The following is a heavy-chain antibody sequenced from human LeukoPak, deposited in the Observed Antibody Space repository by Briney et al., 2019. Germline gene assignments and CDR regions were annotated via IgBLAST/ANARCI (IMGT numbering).Heavy chain of an antibody. CDR3: ASRKNTLTGIDY. V-gene: IGHV4-38-2*01. CDR1: GYSISSGYY. Sequence: PSETLSLTCAVSGYSISSGYYWGWIRQPPGKGLVWIGGSYHSGSTYYNPSLKSRVTISVDSSKHQFSLKLSSVTAGDRAVYYCASRKNTLTGIDYWGQGTLVTVSS. D-gene: IGHD3-9*01. J-gene: IGHJ4*02. CDR2: SYHSGST.